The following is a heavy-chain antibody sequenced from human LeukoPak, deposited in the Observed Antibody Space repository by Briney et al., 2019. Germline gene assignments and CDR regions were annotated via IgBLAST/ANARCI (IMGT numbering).Heavy chain of an antibody. Sequence: GGSLRLSCAASTFTFTKFGIHWVRQAPGKGPEWVAFIRYDGSNKYYADSVKGRFTISRDNSKNTLYLQMNSLRAEDTAVYFCAKDRAAAAATGGDYWGQGTPVTVSS. J-gene: IGHJ4*02. V-gene: IGHV3-30*02. CDR2: IRYDGSNK. CDR3: AKDRAAAAATGGDY. CDR1: TFTFTKFG. D-gene: IGHD2-2*01.